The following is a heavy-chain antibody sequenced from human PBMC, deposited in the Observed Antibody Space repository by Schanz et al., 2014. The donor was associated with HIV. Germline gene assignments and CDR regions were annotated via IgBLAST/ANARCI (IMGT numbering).Heavy chain of an antibody. J-gene: IGHJ4*02. D-gene: IGHD2-15*01. CDR1: GFPFGSYA. CDR3: AKDLGAGGGSCFDS. Sequence: EVRLLESGGDLVQPGGSLRLSCAASGFPFGSYAMSWVRQAPGKALEWASAISGSGDNTYYADFVKGRFTMSRDNSKNTLNLQMHSLRVEDTAVYYCAKDLGAGGGSCFDSWGQGTLVTVST. V-gene: IGHV3-23*01. CDR2: ISGSGDNT.